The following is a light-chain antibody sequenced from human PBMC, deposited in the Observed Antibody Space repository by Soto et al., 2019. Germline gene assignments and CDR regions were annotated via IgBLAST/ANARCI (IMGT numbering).Light chain of an antibody. CDR1: QSIRRW. V-gene: IGKV1-5*01. CDR3: QQRSNWPLT. Sequence: DIQMTQSPSTLSASVGDRVTITCRASQSIRRWLAWYQQKPGSAPNLLIYDASTLESGVPSRFSGSGSGTDFTLTISSLEPEDFAVYYCQQRSNWPLTFGGGTKVDIK. J-gene: IGKJ4*01. CDR2: DAS.